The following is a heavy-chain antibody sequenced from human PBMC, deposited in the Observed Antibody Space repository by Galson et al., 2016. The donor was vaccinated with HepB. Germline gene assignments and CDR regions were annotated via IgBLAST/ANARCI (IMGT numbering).Heavy chain of an antibody. Sequence: SLRLSCAASGFIFSNYWMHWIRQAPGKGLVWVSGVYNDGNHERYADSVKGRFTISRDNAKNTLYLQMNSLRAEDTAVYYCVSLVGVASAFDIWGQGTVVTVSS. CDR1: GFIFSNYW. D-gene: IGHD1-26*01. CDR2: VYNDGNHE. CDR3: VSLVGVASAFDI. J-gene: IGHJ3*02. V-gene: IGHV3-74*01.